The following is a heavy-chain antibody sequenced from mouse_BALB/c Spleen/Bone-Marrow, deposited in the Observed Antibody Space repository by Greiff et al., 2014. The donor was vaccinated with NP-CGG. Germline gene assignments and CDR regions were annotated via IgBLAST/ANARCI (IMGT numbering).Heavy chain of an antibody. D-gene: IGHD1-1*01. Sequence: EVHLVESGPELVKPGASVKVSCKASGYVFTSYNMYWVKQSHGKSLEWIGYIDPYNGGTSYNQKFKGKATLTVDKSSSTAYMHLNSLTSEDPAVYYCARFDPNYYGSSYGYFDVWGAGTTVTVSS. CDR3: ARFDPNYYGSSYGYFDV. J-gene: IGHJ1*01. V-gene: IGHV1S135*01. CDR1: GYVFTSYN. CDR2: IDPYNGGT.